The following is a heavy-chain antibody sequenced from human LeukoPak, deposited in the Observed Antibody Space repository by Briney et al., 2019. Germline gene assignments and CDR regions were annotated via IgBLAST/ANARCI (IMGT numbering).Heavy chain of an antibody. D-gene: IGHD3-22*01. CDR3: ARVTYYYDSSGYYFDY. CDR2: INYSGST. Sequence: SETLSLTCTVSGGSVSSTTYYWSWIRQPPGKGLEWIASINYSGSTYYNPSLKSRVTISVDTSKNQFSLKLSSVTVADTAVYYCARVTYYYDSSGYYFDYWGQGTLVTVSS. J-gene: IGHJ4*02. V-gene: IGHV4-39*07. CDR1: GGSVSSTTYY.